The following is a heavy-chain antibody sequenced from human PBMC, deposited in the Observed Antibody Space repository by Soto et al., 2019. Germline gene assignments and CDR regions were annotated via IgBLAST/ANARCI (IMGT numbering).Heavy chain of an antibody. D-gene: IGHD4-17*01. J-gene: IGHJ4*02. CDR1: GFSVSSNY. V-gene: IGHV3-53*04. Sequence: EVQLVESGGGLVQPGGSLRLSCAASGFSVSSNYMSWVRQAPGKGLECVSLIYSGGSTYYADSVKGRFTISRHNFNNTLYLQMNSLRSDDTAVCYCATRSVTAPRWGQGTLVTVSS. CDR3: ATRSVTAPR. CDR2: IYSGGST.